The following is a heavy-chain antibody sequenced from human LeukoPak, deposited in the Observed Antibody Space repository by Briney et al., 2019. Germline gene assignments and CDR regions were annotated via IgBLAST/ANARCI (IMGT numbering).Heavy chain of an antibody. V-gene: IGHV3-30*18. CDR1: GFTFSSYG. J-gene: IGHJ6*03. CDR2: ISYDGSNK. Sequence: PGGSLRLSCAASGFTFSSYGMHWVRQAPGKGLEWVAVISYDGSNKYYADSVKGRFTISRDNSKNTLYLQMNSLRAEDTAVYYCAKDGGGRWWELPQENYYYYYMDVWGKGTTVTVSS. D-gene: IGHD1-26*01. CDR3: AKDGGGRWWELPQENYYYYYMDV.